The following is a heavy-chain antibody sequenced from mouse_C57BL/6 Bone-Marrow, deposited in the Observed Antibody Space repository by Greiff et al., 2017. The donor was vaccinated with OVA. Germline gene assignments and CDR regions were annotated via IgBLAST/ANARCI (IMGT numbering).Heavy chain of an antibody. D-gene: IGHD2-3*01. CDR3: ARKDGSYAMYY. CDR2: IYPGDGDT. J-gene: IGHJ4*01. CDR1: GYAFSSSW. Sequence: QVQLKESGPELVKPGASVKISCKASGYAFSSSWMNWVKQRPGKGLEWIGRIYPGDGDTNYNGKFKGKATLSADKSSSTAYMQLSSLTSEDSAVYVCARKDGSYAMYYWGQGTSVTVSS. V-gene: IGHV1-82*01.